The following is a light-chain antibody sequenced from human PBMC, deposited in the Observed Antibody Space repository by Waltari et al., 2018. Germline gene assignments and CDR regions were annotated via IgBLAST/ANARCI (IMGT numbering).Light chain of an antibody. Sequence: QSALTQPASVSGSPGQSITLSCTGTSSDVGGSNLFSLYQQHPGEAPKLIIYDVSKRPSGISDRFSGSKSGNTASLTISGLQAEDEADYYCSSYTSSSTIVFGGGTKLTVL. CDR1: SSDVGGSNL. V-gene: IGLV2-14*02. CDR3: SSYTSSSTIV. J-gene: IGLJ2*01. CDR2: DVS.